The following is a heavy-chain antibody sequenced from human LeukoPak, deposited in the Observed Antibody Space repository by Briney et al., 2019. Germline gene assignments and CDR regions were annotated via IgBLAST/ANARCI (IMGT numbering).Heavy chain of an antibody. D-gene: IGHD6-19*01. CDR3: ARDTVLYSSGWNFDY. J-gene: IGHJ4*02. Sequence: GGSLRLSCAASGFTFSSYSMNWVRQAPGKGLEWVAVIWYDGSNKYYADSVKGRFTISRDNSKNTLYLQMNSLRAEDTAVYYCARDTVLYSSGWNFDYWGQGTLVTVSS. CDR2: IWYDGSNK. CDR1: GFTFSSYS. V-gene: IGHV3-33*08.